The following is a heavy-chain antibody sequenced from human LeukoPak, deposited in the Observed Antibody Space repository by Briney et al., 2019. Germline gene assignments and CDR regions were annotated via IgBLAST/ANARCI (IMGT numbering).Heavy chain of an antibody. J-gene: IGHJ4*02. V-gene: IGHV4-34*01. CDR2: INHSGST. D-gene: IGHD2-15*01. CDR1: GGSFSGYY. Sequence: PSETLSLTCAVYGGSFSGYYWSWIRQPPGKGLEWIGEINHSGSTNYNPSLKSRVTISVDTSKNQFSLKLSSVTAADTAVYYCARDRGYCSGGSCYSDYWGQGTLVTVSS. CDR3: ARDRGYCSGGSCYSDY.